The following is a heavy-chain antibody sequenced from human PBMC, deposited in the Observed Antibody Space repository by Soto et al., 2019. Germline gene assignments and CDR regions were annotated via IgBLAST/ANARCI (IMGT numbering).Heavy chain of an antibody. J-gene: IGHJ3*02. CDR2: IWYDGSNK. CDR1: GFTFSSYG. V-gene: IGHV3-33*01. CDR3: ARGEQWLANPDAFDI. Sequence: QVQLVESGGGVVQPGRSLRLSCAASGFTFSSYGMHWVRQAPGKGLEWVAVIWYDGSNKYYADSVKGRFTISRDNSKNTLYLQMNSLRAEDTAVYYCARGEQWLANPDAFDIWGQGTMVTVSS. D-gene: IGHD6-19*01.